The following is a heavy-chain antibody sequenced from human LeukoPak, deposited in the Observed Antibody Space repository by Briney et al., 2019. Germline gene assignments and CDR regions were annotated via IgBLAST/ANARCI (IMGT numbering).Heavy chain of an antibody. J-gene: IGHJ4*02. CDR3: AGHPNYGDPDYYFDY. V-gene: IGHV4-39*01. CDR2: IYYSGST. Sequence: PSETLSLTCTVSGGSISSSSYYWGWIRQPPGKGLEWIGSIYYSGSTYYNPSLKSRVTISVDTSKNQFSLKLSSVTAADTAVYYCAGHPNYGDPDYYFDYWGQGTLVTVSP. CDR1: GGSISSSSYY. D-gene: IGHD4-17*01.